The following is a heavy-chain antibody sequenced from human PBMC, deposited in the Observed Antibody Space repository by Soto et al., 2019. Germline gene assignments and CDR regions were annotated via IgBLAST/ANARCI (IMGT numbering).Heavy chain of an antibody. Sequence: PSETLSLTCAVYGGSFSCYYWSWIRQPPGKGLEWIGEINHSGSTNYNPSLKSRVTISVDTSKNQFSLKLSSVTAADTAVYYCARASMTTVTTDYWGQGTLVTVSS. D-gene: IGHD4-4*01. V-gene: IGHV4-34*01. CDR1: GGSFSCYY. CDR3: ARASMTTVTTDY. J-gene: IGHJ4*02. CDR2: INHSGST.